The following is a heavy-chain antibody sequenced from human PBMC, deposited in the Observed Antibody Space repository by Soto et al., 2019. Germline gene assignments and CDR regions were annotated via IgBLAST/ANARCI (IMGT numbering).Heavy chain of an antibody. CDR1: GFTFSNYW. Sequence: EVQLVESGGGFVQPGGALRLSCAASGFTFSNYWMSWVRQAPGKGLEWVANIKVDGSEKYYVDSVKGRFTISRDNAKNSLYLQMNSLRAEDTAVYYCAGVAVRGQGTLVTVSS. CDR3: AGVAV. J-gene: IGHJ4*02. V-gene: IGHV3-7*05. D-gene: IGHD6-19*01. CDR2: IKVDGSEK.